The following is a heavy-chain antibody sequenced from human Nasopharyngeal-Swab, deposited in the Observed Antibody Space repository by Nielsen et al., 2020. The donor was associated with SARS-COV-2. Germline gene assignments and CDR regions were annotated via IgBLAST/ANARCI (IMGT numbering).Heavy chain of an antibody. V-gene: IGHV4-34*01. J-gene: IGHJ6*03. CDR1: GGSFSGYY. CDR2: INHSGST. Sequence: SETLSLTFAVYGGSFSGYYWSWIRQPPGKGLEWIGEINHSGSTNYNPSLKSRVTISVDTSKNQFSLKLSSVTAADTAVYYCARGGSRAPSYYYYYMDVWGKGTTVTVSS. D-gene: IGHD1-1*01. CDR3: ARGGSRAPSYYYYYMDV.